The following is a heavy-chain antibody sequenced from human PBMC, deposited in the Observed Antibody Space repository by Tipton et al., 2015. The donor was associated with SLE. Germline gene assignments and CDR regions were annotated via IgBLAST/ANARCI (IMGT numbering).Heavy chain of an antibody. D-gene: IGHD5-12*01. V-gene: IGHV4-59*11. J-gene: IGHJ4*02. CDR1: GGSINDHY. Sequence: LRLSCTVSGGSINDHYWTWIRQPPGKGLEWIGYIYYSGSTNYNPSLKSRVTISVDTSKNQFSLKLSSVTAADTAVYYCARGGIGGYDSFDYWGQGTLVTVSS. CDR3: ARGGIGGYDSFDY. CDR2: IYYSGST.